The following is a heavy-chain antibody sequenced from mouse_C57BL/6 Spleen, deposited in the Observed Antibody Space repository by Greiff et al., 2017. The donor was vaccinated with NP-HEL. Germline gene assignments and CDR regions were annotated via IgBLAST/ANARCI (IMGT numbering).Heavy chain of an antibody. CDR3: TTKGVTKVVAPFAY. V-gene: IGHV14-4*01. J-gene: IGHJ3*01. D-gene: IGHD1-1*01. CDR1: GFNIKDDY. CDR2: IDPENGDT. Sequence: EVQLQQSGAELVRPGASVKLSCTASGFNIKDDYMHWVKQRPEQGLEWIGWIDPENGDTEYASKFQGKATITADTSSNTAYLQLSSLTSEDTAVYYCTTKGVTKVVAPFAYWGQGTLVTVSA.